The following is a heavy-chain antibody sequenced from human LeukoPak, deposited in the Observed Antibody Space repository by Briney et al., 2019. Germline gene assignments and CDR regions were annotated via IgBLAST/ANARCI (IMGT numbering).Heavy chain of an antibody. Sequence: GGSLRLSCAASGFTFSSYWMHWVRQPPGKGLVWVSRIDTDGSSATYADSVKGRFTISRDNAKNTVYLQMNSLRVEDTGVYYCASALTTGTPHFHCWGQGTLVTVSS. J-gene: IGHJ4*02. CDR2: IDTDGSSA. D-gene: IGHD3-10*01. CDR3: ASALTTGTPHFHC. CDR1: GFTFSSYW. V-gene: IGHV3-74*01.